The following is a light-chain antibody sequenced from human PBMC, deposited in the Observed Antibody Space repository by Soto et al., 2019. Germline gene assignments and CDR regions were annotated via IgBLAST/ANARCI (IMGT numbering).Light chain of an antibody. J-gene: IGKJ1*01. CDR2: GAS. Sequence: EXVLTQSRDTLSVAPGESATLSGSASQSIGSNLSWYQQKPGQSPRLLIYGASSRDTGVPFRFSGSGSGVGFTLTIGGLQSEDFAVYHCQQYNKWPGTFGQGTKV. CDR1: QSIGSN. V-gene: IGKV3-15*01. CDR3: QQYNKWPGT.